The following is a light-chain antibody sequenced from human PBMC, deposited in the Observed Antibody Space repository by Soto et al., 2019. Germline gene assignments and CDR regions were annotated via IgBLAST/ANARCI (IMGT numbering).Light chain of an antibody. J-gene: IGLJ2*01. CDR3: SSYTSTSTPVV. Sequence: QSALTQPASVSGSPGQSITISCTGTSSDVGGYNYVSWYQQHPGKAPKLIIYEVTNRPSGVSNRFSASKSGDTASLTISGLQAEDEADYYCSSYTSTSTPVVFGGGTKLTVL. CDR1: SSDVGGYNY. CDR2: EVT. V-gene: IGLV2-14*01.